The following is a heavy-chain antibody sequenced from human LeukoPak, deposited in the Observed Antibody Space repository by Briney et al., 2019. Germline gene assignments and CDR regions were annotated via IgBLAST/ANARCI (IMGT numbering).Heavy chain of an antibody. CDR1: GFTFSDYI. J-gene: IGHJ3*02. CDR2: IRRGANSYTT. CDR3: SRDGGEGGNSAFDI. V-gene: IGHV3-72*01. D-gene: IGHD3-16*01. Sequence: GGSLRLSCAASGFTFSDYILDWVRQAPGKGLEWVGRIRRGANSYTTEYAASVKGRFTISRDDSENSLYLHMNSLKTEDTAVYHCSRDGGEGGNSAFDIWGQGIMVTVSS.